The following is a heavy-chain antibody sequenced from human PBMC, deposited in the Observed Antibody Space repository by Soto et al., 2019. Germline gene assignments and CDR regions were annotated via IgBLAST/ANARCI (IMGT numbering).Heavy chain of an antibody. J-gene: IGHJ4*02. CDR2: IYYSGST. Sequence: QLQLQESGPGLVKPSETLSLTCTVSGGSISSSSYYWGWIRQPPGKGLEWIGNIYYSGSTYYNPSXKGXVTISVDTSKNQFSLKLSSVTAADTAVYYCARRVSGSYFHYWGQGTLVTVSS. CDR3: ARRVSGSYFHY. CDR1: GGSISSSSYY. D-gene: IGHD1-26*01. V-gene: IGHV4-39*01.